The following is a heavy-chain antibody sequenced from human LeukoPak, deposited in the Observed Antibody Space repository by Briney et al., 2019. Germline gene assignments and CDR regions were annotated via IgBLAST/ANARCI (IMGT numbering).Heavy chain of an antibody. Sequence: GGSLRLSCAASGFTFSSYSMNWVRQAPGKGLEWVSSISSSSSYIYCADSVKGRFTISRDNAKNSLYLQMNSLRAEDTAVYYCARGVGSGSPKYGMDVWGQGTTVTVSS. V-gene: IGHV3-21*01. J-gene: IGHJ6*02. D-gene: IGHD1-26*01. CDR1: GFTFSSYS. CDR2: ISSSSSYI. CDR3: ARGVGSGSPKYGMDV.